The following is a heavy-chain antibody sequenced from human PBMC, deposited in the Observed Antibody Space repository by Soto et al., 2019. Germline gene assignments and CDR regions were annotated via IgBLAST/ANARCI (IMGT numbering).Heavy chain of an antibody. J-gene: IGHJ6*02. D-gene: IGHD6-13*01. Sequence: SVKVSCKTSGGTFSSYAISWVRQAPGQGLEWMGGIVPLFRTTNYAQKFQGRVTITADTSTYTEYMELSGLRSGDTAVYYCARGGYSSTWSNLLDRSGLDVWGQGTTVTVSS. V-gene: IGHV1-69*06. CDR1: GGTFSSYA. CDR3: ARGGYSSTWSNLLDRSGLDV. CDR2: IVPLFRTT.